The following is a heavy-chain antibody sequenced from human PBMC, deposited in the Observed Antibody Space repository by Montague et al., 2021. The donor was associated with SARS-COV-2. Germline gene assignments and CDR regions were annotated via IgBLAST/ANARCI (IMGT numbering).Heavy chain of an antibody. CDR1: GFTFSSYS. J-gene: IGHJ4*02. CDR3: ARDARYEFWSGYYFDY. D-gene: IGHD3-3*01. CDR2: ISSSSSYI. V-gene: IGHV3-21*01. Sequence: SLRLSCAASGFTFSSYSMNWVRQAPGKGLEWVSSISSSSSYIYYADSVKGRFTISRGNAKNSLYLQVNSLRAEDTAVYYCARDARYEFWSGYYFDYWGQGTLVTVSS.